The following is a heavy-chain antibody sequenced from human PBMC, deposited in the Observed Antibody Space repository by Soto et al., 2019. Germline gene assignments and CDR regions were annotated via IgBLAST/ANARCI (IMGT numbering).Heavy chain of an antibody. CDR1: GGSFSGYY. V-gene: IGHV4-34*01. J-gene: IGHJ3*02. D-gene: IGHD3-10*01. Sequence: PSATLSLTCAVYGGSFSGYYWSWIRQPPGKGLECIGEINHSGSTNYNPSLKSRVTISVDTSKNQFSLKLRSVTAADTAVYYCARGAGWFGESRAFDIWGQGTMVT. CDR2: INHSGST. CDR3: ARGAGWFGESRAFDI.